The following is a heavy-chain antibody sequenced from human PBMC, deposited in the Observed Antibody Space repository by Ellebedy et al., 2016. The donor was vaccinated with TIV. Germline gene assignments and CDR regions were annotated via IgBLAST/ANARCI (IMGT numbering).Heavy chain of an antibody. J-gene: IGHJ4*02. V-gene: IGHV3-23*01. Sequence: GESLKISCAASGFTITAHGMSWVRQAPGKGLEWVSSLTFDAQNTFYANSVKGRFTISRDSSKNTLYLQLNSLTAEDTALYYCARGSFSPDYWGQGTLVTVSS. CDR1: GFTITAHG. D-gene: IGHD2-15*01. CDR3: ARGSFSPDY. CDR2: LTFDAQNT.